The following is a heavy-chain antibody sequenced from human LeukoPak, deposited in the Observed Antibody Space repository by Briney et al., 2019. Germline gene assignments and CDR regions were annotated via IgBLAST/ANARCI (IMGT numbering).Heavy chain of an antibody. Sequence: GGSLRLSCAASGFTFSSYAMHWVRQAPGKGLEWVAVISHDGSNKYYADSVKGRFTISRDNSKNTLYLQMNSLRAEDTAVYYCARDPTPITTVSYGMDVWGQGTTVTVSS. CDR1: GFTFSSYA. D-gene: IGHD4-17*01. V-gene: IGHV3-30-3*01. CDR2: ISHDGSNK. CDR3: ARDPTPITTVSYGMDV. J-gene: IGHJ6*02.